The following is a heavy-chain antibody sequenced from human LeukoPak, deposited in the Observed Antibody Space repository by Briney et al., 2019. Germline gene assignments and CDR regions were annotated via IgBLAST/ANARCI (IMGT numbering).Heavy chain of an antibody. CDR1: GFTVSSNY. CDR3: ARNPDRSTGFDY. D-gene: IGHD4-17*01. V-gene: IGHV3-53*04. CDR2: IYSANST. Sequence: GGSLRLSCAASGFTVSSNYMSWVRQAPGKGLEWVSVIYSANSTYYADSVKGRFTISRHNSKNTLYLQMNSLRAEDTAVYYCARNPDRSTGFDYWGQGTLVTVPS. J-gene: IGHJ4*02.